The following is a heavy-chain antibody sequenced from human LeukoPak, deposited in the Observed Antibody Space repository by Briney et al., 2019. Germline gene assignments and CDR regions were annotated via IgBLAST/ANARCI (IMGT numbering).Heavy chain of an antibody. Sequence: PGGSLRLSSADSGFTFSSYAINWVRQAPGKGLDWVSAISGGGTATYYADSVKGRFTISRDNSKNTVYLQMNSLRAEDTAIYYCVGNRIVAVPPPIGEAFDFWGQGTMVTISS. D-gene: IGHD2-2*01. CDR1: GFTFSSYA. CDR2: ISGGGTAT. CDR3: VGNRIVAVPPPIGEAFDF. J-gene: IGHJ3*01. V-gene: IGHV3-23*01.